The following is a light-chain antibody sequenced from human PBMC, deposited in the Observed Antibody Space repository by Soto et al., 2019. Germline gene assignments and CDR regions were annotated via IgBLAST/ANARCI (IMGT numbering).Light chain of an antibody. Sequence: QSALTQPPSASGTPGQRVTISCSGSSSNIGSNTVKWYQQLPGTAPKLLIYSNDQRPSGVPDRVSGSRSGTSASLAISGLQPEDEADYYCASWDDSLNGHVFGTGTKVTVL. CDR1: SSNIGSNT. CDR3: ASWDDSLNGHV. CDR2: SND. J-gene: IGLJ1*01. V-gene: IGLV1-44*01.